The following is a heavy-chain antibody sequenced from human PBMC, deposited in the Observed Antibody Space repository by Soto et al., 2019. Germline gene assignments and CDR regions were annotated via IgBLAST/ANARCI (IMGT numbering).Heavy chain of an antibody. V-gene: IGHV4-30-4*01. D-gene: IGHD4-17*01. Sequence: QVQLQESGPGLVKPSQTLSLTCTVSGGSISSGDYYWSWIRQPPGKGMEWIGYIYYSGSTYYNPSLKSRVTKSVDTSKNPSSLKLSSVTAADTAVYYCASARGYGDPPGPYWGQGTLVTVSS. CDR2: IYYSGST. CDR1: GGSISSGDYY. J-gene: IGHJ4*02. CDR3: ASARGYGDPPGPY.